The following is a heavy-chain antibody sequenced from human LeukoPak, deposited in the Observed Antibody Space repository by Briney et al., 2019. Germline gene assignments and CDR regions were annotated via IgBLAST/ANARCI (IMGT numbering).Heavy chain of an antibody. CDR1: GFTFSSYW. CDR2: INNDGGSI. D-gene: IGHD3-10*01. V-gene: IGHV3-74*01. J-gene: IGHJ2*01. CDR3: ARVGTNWYFDL. Sequence: PGGSLRLSCAASGFTFSSYWMHWLHQPPEKGLVWVSHINNDGGSITSADSVKGRFTISRDNAKNTVFLQMNSLRAEDTAVYYCARVGTNWYFDLWGRGALVTVSS.